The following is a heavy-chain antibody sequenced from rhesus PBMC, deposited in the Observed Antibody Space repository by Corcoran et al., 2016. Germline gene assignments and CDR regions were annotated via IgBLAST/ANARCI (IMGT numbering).Heavy chain of an antibody. V-gene: IGHV4-65*02. Sequence: QVQLQESGPGLVKHSEILSLTCAVYGDYIRGSGWWMWISQAPGKGLEWSGNIGGIGSGSSYNPSLQSRVTISKDTSNNQFSLSLNSVTAADTAVYYCARHLGSKYSEFWGQGALAIVSS. J-gene: IGHJ1*01. CDR1: GDYIRGSGW. D-gene: IGHD2-15*01. CDR3: ARHLGSKYSEF. CDR2: IGGIGSGS.